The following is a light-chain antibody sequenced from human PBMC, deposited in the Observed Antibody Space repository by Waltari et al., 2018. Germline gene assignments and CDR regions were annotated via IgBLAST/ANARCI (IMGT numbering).Light chain of an antibody. Sequence: DIVMTQSPDSLAVSLGERATINSKSRQSVLYISNNKNYLTWYQQKPGQPPKLLINWASVRESGVPDRFSGSGSGTDFTLTITSLQAEDVAVYYCQQYYTTPRTFGPGTKVEIK. CDR2: WAS. J-gene: IGKJ3*01. V-gene: IGKV4-1*01. CDR1: QSVLYISNNKNY. CDR3: QQYYTTPRT.